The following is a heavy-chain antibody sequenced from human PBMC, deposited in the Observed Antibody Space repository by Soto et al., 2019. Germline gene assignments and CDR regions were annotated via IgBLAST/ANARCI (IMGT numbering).Heavy chain of an antibody. J-gene: IGHJ4*02. CDR2: ISGSVIGT. V-gene: IGHV3-23*01. Sequence: GGSLRLSCAASGFTFSSYDMNWVRQAPGKGLEWVSSISGSVIGTYYADSVKGRFTMSRDNSKNTLYLQMHSLRAEDTAVYYCAKVGYYDTSGTSYYFDYWGQGTLVTVSS. CDR3: AKVGYYDTSGTSYYFDY. D-gene: IGHD3-22*01. CDR1: GFTFSSYD.